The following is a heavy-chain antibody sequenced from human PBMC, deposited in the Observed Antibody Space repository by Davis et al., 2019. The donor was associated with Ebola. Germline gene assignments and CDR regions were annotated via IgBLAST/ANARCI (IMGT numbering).Heavy chain of an antibody. J-gene: IGHJ6*02. CDR3: ARDGEQWLPHYYGMDV. D-gene: IGHD6-19*01. CDR2: INPYSGNT. V-gene: IGHV1-18*04. CDR1: GYTFTSYG. Sequence: ASVKVSCKASGYTFTSYGISWVRQAPGQGLEWMGWINPYSGNTNYAQKLQGRVTMTTDTSTTTAHMDLRILTSDDTAVYYCARDGEQWLPHYYGMDVWGQGTTVTVSS.